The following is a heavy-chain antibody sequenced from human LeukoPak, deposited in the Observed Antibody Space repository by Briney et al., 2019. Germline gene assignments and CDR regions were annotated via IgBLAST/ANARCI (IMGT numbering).Heavy chain of an antibody. Sequence: PGGSLRLSCAASGFTFSGSAIHWVRQASGKGLEWVGRIRDKANSYATAYIASVKGRSTISRDDSKNTAYLQMSSLKTEDTAVYYCTRWDCTTTGCYPFDYWGQGTLVTVSS. CDR1: GFTFSGSA. V-gene: IGHV3-73*01. CDR2: IRDKANSYAT. J-gene: IGHJ4*02. CDR3: TRWDCTTTGCYPFDY. D-gene: IGHD2-2*01.